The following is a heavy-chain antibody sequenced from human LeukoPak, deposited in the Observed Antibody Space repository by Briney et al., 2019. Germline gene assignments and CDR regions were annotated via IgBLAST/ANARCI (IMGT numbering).Heavy chain of an antibody. Sequence: GGSLRLSCAASGFTFSSYEMNWVRQAPGKGLEWVSYISSSGSTIYYADPVKGRFTISRDNAKNSLYLQMNSLRAEDTAVYYCARVVGATNYYYMDVWGKGTTVTISS. CDR2: ISSSGSTI. CDR3: ARVVGATNYYYMDV. D-gene: IGHD1-26*01. V-gene: IGHV3-48*03. CDR1: GFTFSSYE. J-gene: IGHJ6*03.